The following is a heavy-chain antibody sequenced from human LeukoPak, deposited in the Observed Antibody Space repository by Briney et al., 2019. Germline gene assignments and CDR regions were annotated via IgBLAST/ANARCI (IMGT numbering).Heavy chain of an antibody. V-gene: IGHV3-21*01. CDR1: GFTFSGYS. CDR2: ISSGTGYI. D-gene: IGHD6-19*01. Sequence: PGGSLRLSCAASGFTFSGYSMHWVRQAPGRGLEWVSSISSGTGYIYYADSVKGRFTMSRDNAKNSLSLQMNSLRAEDTAVYYCAKYRSGWLDYWGQGTLVTVSS. J-gene: IGHJ4*02. CDR3: AKYRSGWLDY.